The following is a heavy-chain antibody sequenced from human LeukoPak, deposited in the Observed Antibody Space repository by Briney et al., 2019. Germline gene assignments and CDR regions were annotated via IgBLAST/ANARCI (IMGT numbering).Heavy chain of an antibody. V-gene: IGHV4-38-2*01. CDR3: TRGRHTRYYYYYYMDV. CDR1: VHSISRGYY. Sequence: SETLSLTCAVSVHSISRGYYWGWTRQPPGKGLEWMGSIYHRASTYYNPSLNSRVTISVDTSKNQFSLKLSSVTGADAAVYFSTRGRHTRYYYYYYMDVWGKGTTVTVSS. D-gene: IGHD2-21*01. CDR2: IYHRAST. J-gene: IGHJ6*03.